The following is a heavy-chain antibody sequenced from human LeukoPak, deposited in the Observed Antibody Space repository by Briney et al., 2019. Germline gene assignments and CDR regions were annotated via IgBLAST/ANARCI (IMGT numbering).Heavy chain of an antibody. V-gene: IGHV1-46*01. CDR3: ARDRGTIDY. D-gene: IGHD3-10*01. Sequence: ASVKVSCKASGYSFTSYHMHWVRQAPGQGLEWMGIINPSGGNTTCAQKFQGRVTMTRDMSTSTVYMELRNLKSEDTAIYYCARDRGTIDYWGQGPLVIVSS. CDR2: INPSGGNT. CDR1: GYSFTSYH. J-gene: IGHJ4*02.